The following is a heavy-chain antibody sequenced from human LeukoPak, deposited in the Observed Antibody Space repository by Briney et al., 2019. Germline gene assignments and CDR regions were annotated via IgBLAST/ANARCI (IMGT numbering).Heavy chain of an antibody. D-gene: IGHD3-10*01. CDR2: ISSSSSYI. V-gene: IGHV3-21*04. J-gene: IGHJ3*02. Sequence: GGSLRLSCAASGFTFSSYSMNWVRQAPGKGLEWVSSISSSSSYIYYADSVKGRFTISRDNAKNSLYLQMNSLRAEDTAVYYCTKDRGLLISFGVSNAFDIWGQGTMVTVSS. CDR3: TKDRGLLISFGVSNAFDI. CDR1: GFTFSSYS.